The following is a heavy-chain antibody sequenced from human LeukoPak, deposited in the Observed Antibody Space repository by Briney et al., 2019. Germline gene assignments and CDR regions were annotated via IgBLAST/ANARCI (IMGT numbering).Heavy chain of an antibody. J-gene: IGHJ4*02. D-gene: IGHD2-2*01. Sequence: PGGSLRLSCAASGFTFSSYAMHWVRQAPGKGLEWVAVISYDGSNKYYADSVKGRFTISRDNAKNSLYLQMNSLRAEDTAVYYCARGSRKLNHYWGQGTLVTVSS. CDR2: ISYDGSNK. CDR1: GFTFSSYA. V-gene: IGHV3-30-3*01. CDR3: ARGSRKLNHY.